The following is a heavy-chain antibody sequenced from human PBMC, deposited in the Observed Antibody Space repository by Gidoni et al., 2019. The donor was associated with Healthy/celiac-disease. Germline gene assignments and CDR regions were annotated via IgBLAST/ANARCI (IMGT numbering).Heavy chain of an antibody. CDR3: ASLIGYCSSTSCYSPQGYYYGMDV. J-gene: IGHJ6*02. CDR2: IYSGGST. V-gene: IGHV3-66*01. CDR1: GFTVSSNY. D-gene: IGHD2-2*01. Sequence: EVQLVESGGGLVQPGGSLRLSCAAYGFTVSSNYMIWVRQAPGKGLEWVSVIYSGGSTYYADSVKGRFTISRDNSKNTLYLQMNSLRAEDTAVYYCASLIGYCSSTSCYSPQGYYYGMDVWGQGTTVTVSS.